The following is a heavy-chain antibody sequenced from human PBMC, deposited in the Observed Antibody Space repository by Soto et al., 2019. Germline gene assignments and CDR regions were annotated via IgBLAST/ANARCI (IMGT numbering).Heavy chain of an antibody. J-gene: IGHJ4*02. CDR1: GDPSSYSA. CDR3: ATYYTAVAYFEN. D-gene: IGHD5-18*01. V-gene: IGHV1-69*01. CDR2: INPNCGSA. Sequence: QVRVVQSGAEVRKPGSSVKVSCTASGDPSSYSAIGWRRQAPGQGLEWMGGINPNCGSAIYAQKFQGRTTITAHYMELNDLRSEDTAIYFCATYYTAVAYFENWGQGTLVTVSS.